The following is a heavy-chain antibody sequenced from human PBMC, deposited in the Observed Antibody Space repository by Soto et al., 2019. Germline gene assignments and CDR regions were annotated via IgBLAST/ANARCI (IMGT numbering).Heavy chain of an antibody. CDR2: INRDGSVT. CDR1: GLTYSTAW. V-gene: IGHV3-74*01. D-gene: IGHD2-2*01. CDR3: ARPDIVVGPYMRI. Sequence: PGGSLRLSCEVSGLTYSTAWMHWVRQAPGKGLVWVSSINRDGSVTNYADSVKGRFTISRDSAEKTLYLQINSLRADDTGVYYCARPDIVVGPYMRIWGQGTKVTVYS. J-gene: IGHJ6*02.